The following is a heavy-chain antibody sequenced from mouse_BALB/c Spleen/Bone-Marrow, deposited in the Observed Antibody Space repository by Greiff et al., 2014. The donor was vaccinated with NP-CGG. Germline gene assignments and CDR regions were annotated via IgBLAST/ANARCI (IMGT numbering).Heavy chain of an antibody. CDR3: NIDDYDFDY. D-gene: IGHD2-4*01. CDR1: GFNIKDYY. V-gene: IGHV14-4*02. CDR2: IDPDNGDT. Sequence: VKLVESGAELVGSGASVKLSCTASGFNIKDYYIHWVKQRPEQGLEWIGWIDPDNGDTEYAPKFQGTATMTADTSSNTAYLQLSSLTSEDTAAYYCNIDDYDFDYWGQGTTLTVSS. J-gene: IGHJ2*01.